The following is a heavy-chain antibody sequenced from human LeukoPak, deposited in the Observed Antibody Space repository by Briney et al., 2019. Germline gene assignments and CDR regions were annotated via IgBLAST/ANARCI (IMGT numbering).Heavy chain of an antibody. D-gene: IGHD1-7*01. CDR2: MYYSGST. J-gene: IGHJ6*02. V-gene: IGHV4-59*12. Sequence: SETLSLTCTVSGGSISSYYWSWIRQPPGKGLEWIGYMYYSGSTNYNPSLKSRVTISVDTSKNQFSLKLSSVTAADTAVYYCARFNWNYAAGGMDVWGQGTTVTVSS. CDR1: GGSISSYY. CDR3: ARFNWNYAAGGMDV.